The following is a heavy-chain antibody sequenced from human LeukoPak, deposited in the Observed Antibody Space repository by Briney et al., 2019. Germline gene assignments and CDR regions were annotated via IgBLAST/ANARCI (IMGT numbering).Heavy chain of an antibody. CDR2: IYHSGIT. CDR3: VRSGSYVKEGFDY. CDR1: GYPISSGYY. D-gene: IGHD1-26*01. Sequence: SETLSLTCTVSGYPISSGYYWGWIRQSPGKGLEWIGSIYHSGITYHIPSLKSRVTLSIDTSKNQFSLQLTSVTAADTALYYCVRSGSYVKEGFDYWGQGTPVTVSS. V-gene: IGHV4-38-2*02. J-gene: IGHJ4*02.